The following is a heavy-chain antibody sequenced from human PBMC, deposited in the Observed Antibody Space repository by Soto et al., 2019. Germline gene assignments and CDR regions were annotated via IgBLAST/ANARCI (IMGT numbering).Heavy chain of an antibody. CDR2: IEEDGSKQ. CDR1: GFTFSSSW. CDR3: ARAALSAFDI. Sequence: EVQLVESGGGLVQPGGSLRLSCAASGFTFSSSWMSWVRQAPGKGLEWVANIEEDGSKQYYVDSVKGRFTISRDNAKNSLYLQMNSLRGEDTAVYYFARAALSAFDIWGQGTMITVSS. V-gene: IGHV3-7*01. J-gene: IGHJ3*02.